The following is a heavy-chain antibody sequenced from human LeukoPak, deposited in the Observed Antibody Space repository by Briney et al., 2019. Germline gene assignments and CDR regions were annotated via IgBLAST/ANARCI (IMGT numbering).Heavy chain of an antibody. Sequence: ASVKVSCKASGGTFSSYAISWVRQAPGQGLEWMGRIIPILGIANYAQKFQSRVTITADKSTSTAYMELSSLRSEDTAVYYCARDAGVEMATIFDYWGQGTLVTVSS. D-gene: IGHD5-24*01. CDR3: ARDAGVEMATIFDY. CDR2: IIPILGIA. V-gene: IGHV1-69*04. J-gene: IGHJ4*02. CDR1: GGTFSSYA.